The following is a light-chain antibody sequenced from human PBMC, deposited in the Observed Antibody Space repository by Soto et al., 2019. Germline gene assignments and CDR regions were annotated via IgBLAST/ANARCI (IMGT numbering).Light chain of an antibody. V-gene: IGKV1-5*01. CDR2: DAS. Sequence: DIQMTQSPSTLSASIGDRVTITCRASQTISGWLAWYQQKPGKAPKILIHDASSLESGVPSRFSASGAGTEFTLTISSLQPDDSATYYCQQYDSYPLTFGGGTKVEIK. J-gene: IGKJ4*01. CDR3: QQYDSYPLT. CDR1: QTISGW.